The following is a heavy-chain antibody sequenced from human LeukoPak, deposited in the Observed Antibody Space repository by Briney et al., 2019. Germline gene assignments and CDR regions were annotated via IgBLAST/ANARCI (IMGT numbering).Heavy chain of an antibody. V-gene: IGHV3-66*04. D-gene: IGHD4-23*01. Sequence: GGSLRLSCAASGLTVSSYMSWVRQAPGKGLEWVSVIYSGGSIYYADAVRGRFTISRDKSKNTLYLQMNSLRAEDTAVYYCARPPYGGVDYWGQGTLVTVSS. CDR1: GLTVSSY. CDR3: ARPPYGGVDY. J-gene: IGHJ4*02. CDR2: IYSGGSI.